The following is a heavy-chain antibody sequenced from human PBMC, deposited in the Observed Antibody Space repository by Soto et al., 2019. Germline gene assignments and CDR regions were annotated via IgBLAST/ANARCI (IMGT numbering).Heavy chain of an antibody. Sequence: QVQLVQSGAEVKKPGASVKVSCKASGYTFTSYDINWVRQATGQGLEWMGWMNPNSGNTGYAQKFQGRATMTRNTSISTAYRELGSLRSEDTAVYYCARAPGPRPNYYGSGSRRRGGVWFDPWGQGTLVTVSS. CDR3: ARAPGPRPNYYGSGSRRRGGVWFDP. CDR2: MNPNSGNT. D-gene: IGHD3-10*01. V-gene: IGHV1-8*01. CDR1: GYTFTSYD. J-gene: IGHJ5*02.